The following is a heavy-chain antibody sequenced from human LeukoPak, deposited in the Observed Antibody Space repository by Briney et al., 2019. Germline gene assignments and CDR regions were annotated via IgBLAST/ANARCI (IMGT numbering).Heavy chain of an antibody. V-gene: IGHV1-2*02. Sequence: ASVKVSCKASGYTFTGYYMHWVRQAPGQGLEWMGWINPNSGGTNYAQKFQGRVTMTRDTSISIAYMELSRLRSDDTAVYYCARVTVVVAATATDFDYWGQGTLVTVSS. D-gene: IGHD2-15*01. CDR3: ARVTVVVAATATDFDY. CDR2: INPNSGGT. J-gene: IGHJ4*02. CDR1: GYTFTGYY.